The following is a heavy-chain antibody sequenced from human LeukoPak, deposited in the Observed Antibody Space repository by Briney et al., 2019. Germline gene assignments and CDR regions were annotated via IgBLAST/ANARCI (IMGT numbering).Heavy chain of an antibody. V-gene: IGHV3-7*01. CDR3: ARDSYYIVVVTAIHPPDY. J-gene: IGHJ4*02. D-gene: IGHD2-21*02. CDR1: GFSFGNYW. Sequence: GGSLRLSCAASGFSFGNYWMSWVRQAPGKGLEWVANIKQDGTVKYYVDSVKGRFTISRDNTKNSLYLQMNSLRTEDTAVYYCARDSYYIVVVTAIHPPDYWGQGTLVTVSS. CDR2: IKQDGTVK.